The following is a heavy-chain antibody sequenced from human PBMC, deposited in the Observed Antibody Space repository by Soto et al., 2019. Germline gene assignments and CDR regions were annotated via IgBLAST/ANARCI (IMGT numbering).Heavy chain of an antibody. J-gene: IGHJ4*02. CDR1: GFTFSTYA. D-gene: IGHD3-22*01. CDR2: ISYDGSNK. V-gene: IGHV3-30-3*01. Sequence: QVQLVESGGGVVQPGRSLRLSCEASGFTFSTYAMHWVRQAPGKGLELVAIISYDGSNKYYAESVKGRFTISRDNPKNTVYLQMSSLRAEDTAVYFCARDLSRGITMIALVIHYWGQGTLVTVSS. CDR3: ARDLSRGITMIALVIHY.